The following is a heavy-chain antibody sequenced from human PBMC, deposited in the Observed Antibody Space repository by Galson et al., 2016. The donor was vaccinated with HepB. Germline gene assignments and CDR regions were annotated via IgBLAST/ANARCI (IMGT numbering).Heavy chain of an antibody. D-gene: IGHD3-3*01. CDR1: GYTFTSYG. CDR3: ARIQKSHYDFWSGYFYFYGMDV. J-gene: IGHJ6*02. Sequence: SVKVSCKASGYTFTSYGISWVRQAPGQGLEWMGWISAYIGNTNYAQKLQGRVTMTTDTSTSTAYMELRSLRSDDTAVYYCARIQKSHYDFWSGYFYFYGMDVWGQGTLVTVSS. CDR2: ISAYIGNT. V-gene: IGHV1-18*01.